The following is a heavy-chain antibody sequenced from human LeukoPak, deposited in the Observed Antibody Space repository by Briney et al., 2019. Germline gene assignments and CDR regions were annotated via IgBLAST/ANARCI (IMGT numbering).Heavy chain of an antibody. CDR2: IYHSGAS. J-gene: IGHJ3*02. V-gene: IGHV4-59*11. D-gene: IGHD4-23*01. CDR3: ARDAYGGHRSFDI. CDR1: GGSIGSHF. Sequence: SETLSLTCTVSGGSIGSHFWSWIRQPPGKGLEWIGFIYHSGASNHIPPLKGRVTLSVDTSKNQFSLRLSSVTAADTAVYYCARDAYGGHRSFDIWGQGTGVTVSS.